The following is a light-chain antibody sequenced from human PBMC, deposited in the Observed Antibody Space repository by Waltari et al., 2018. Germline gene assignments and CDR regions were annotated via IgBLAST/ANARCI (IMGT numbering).Light chain of an antibody. J-gene: IGKJ1*01. CDR1: QYIVSN. CDR3: LQYGDWPLWT. V-gene: IGKV3-15*01. Sequence: ETVMTQSPATLSMSPGETATLSCRASQYIVSNLAWYQQSPGQAPRLLIYGASSRATGVPARFSGSWSGTHFTLTISSLQSEDFAVYFCLQYGDWPLWTFGQGTKVEFK. CDR2: GAS.